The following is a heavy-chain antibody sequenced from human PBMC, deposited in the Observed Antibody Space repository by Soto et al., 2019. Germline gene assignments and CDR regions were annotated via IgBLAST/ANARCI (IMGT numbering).Heavy chain of an antibody. J-gene: IGHJ4*02. CDR3: AGDVTHSSAWPRLDD. Sequence: QVQLVQSGAEVKKPGSSVKVSCKASGGTFTTYAISWVRQAPGQGLEWMGGIIPVFGTATYAQKFQGRVAITADRSTNIVYLVVSSRRSDDTAMYYGAGDVTHSSAWPRLDDWGQGTLVTV. CDR1: GGTFTTYA. V-gene: IGHV1-69*06. D-gene: IGHD3-22*01. CDR2: IIPVFGTA.